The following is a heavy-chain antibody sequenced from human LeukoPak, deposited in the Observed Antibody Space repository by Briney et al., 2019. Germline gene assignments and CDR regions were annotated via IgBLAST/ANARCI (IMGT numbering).Heavy chain of an antibody. V-gene: IGHV3-30-3*01. D-gene: IGHD3-22*01. CDR1: GFTFSSYA. CDR3: ARGEYYDSSGPLDY. J-gene: IGHJ4*02. CDR2: ISYDGSNK. Sequence: PGGSLRLSCAASGFTFSSYAMHWVRQAPGKGLEWVAVISYDGSNKYYADSVKGRFTISRDNSKNTLYLLMNSLRAEDTAVYYCARGEYYDSSGPLDYWGQGTLVTVSS.